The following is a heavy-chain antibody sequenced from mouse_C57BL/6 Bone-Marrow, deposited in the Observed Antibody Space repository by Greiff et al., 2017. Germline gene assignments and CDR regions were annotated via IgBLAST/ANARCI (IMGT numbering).Heavy chain of an antibody. CDR2: INPCSGYT. Sequence: QVQLQQSGAELARPGASVKMSCKASGYTFTRYTMHLVKQRPGPGLEWIVHINPCSGYTKYNQKFKDKATLTADKSSRTAYMQLSSLTSEDSAVYYCARPYVNYYFDYWGQGTTLTVSS. J-gene: IGHJ2*01. V-gene: IGHV1-4*01. CDR3: ARPYVNYYFDY. D-gene: IGHD2-1*01. CDR1: GYTFTRYT.